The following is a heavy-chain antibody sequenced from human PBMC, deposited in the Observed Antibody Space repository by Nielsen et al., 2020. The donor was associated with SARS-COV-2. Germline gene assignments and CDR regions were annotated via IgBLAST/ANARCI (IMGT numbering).Heavy chain of an antibody. V-gene: IGHV3-21*01. CDR2: ISSSSSYI. CDR3: ATEVRQWLVHIDY. J-gene: IGHJ4*02. D-gene: IGHD6-19*01. Sequence: GESLKISCAASGFTFSSYAMSWVRQAPGKGLEWVSSISSSSSYIYYADSVKGRFTISRDNANNSLYLQLNSLSPEDTAVYYCATEVRQWLVHIDYWGQGNLVTVSS. CDR1: GFTFSSYA.